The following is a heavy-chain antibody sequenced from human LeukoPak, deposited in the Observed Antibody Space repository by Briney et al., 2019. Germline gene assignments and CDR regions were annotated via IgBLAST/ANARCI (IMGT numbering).Heavy chain of an antibody. Sequence: GGSLRLSCAASGFTFSSYEMNWVRQAPGKGLEWVSYISGSGSTIYYADSVKGRFTISRDNAKNSLYLQMNSLRAEDTAVYYCARDFPDGYPIQGNLGFDYWGQEPWSPSPQ. J-gene: IGHJ4*01. V-gene: IGHV3-48*03. D-gene: IGHD5-24*01. CDR1: GFTFSSYE. CDR2: ISGSGSTI. CDR3: ARDFPDGYPIQGNLGFDY.